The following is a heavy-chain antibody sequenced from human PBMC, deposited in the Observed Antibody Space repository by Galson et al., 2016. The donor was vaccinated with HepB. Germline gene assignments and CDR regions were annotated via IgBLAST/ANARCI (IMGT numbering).Heavy chain of an antibody. D-gene: IGHD2-15*01. J-gene: IGHJ4*02. Sequence: SLRLSCAASGFTFTTYWMTWVRQAPGKGLEWVANIKQDGSEKYYVDSVKGRFTISRDNAKNSLYLQMNSLGAEDTAVYYCATPDGGSGRIFDYWGQGTLVTVSS. CDR1: GFTFTTYW. CDR3: ATPDGGSGRIFDY. CDR2: IKQDGSEK. V-gene: IGHV3-7*03.